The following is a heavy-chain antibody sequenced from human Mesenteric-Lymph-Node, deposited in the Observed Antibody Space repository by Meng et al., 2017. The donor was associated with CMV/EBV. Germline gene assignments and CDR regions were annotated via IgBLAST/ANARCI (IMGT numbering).Heavy chain of an antibody. CDR1: GGLIRGNSFY. J-gene: IGHJ4*02. Sequence: TCGVSGGLIRGNSFYWDWVRRPPGKGLEWIGSVYYSGSTVYAPSLRSRITIFVDTSRNEFSLTLTSVTAADTAVYYCARNFTAGYFDNWGQGTLVTVSS. CDR3: ARNFTAGYFDN. V-gene: IGHV4-39*01. CDR2: VYYSGST.